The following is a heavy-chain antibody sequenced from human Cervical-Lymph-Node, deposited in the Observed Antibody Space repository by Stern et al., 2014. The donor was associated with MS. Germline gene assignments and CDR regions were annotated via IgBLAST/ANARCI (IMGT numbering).Heavy chain of an antibody. CDR3: ARVSYDFWSGYYAFDY. V-gene: IGHV4-31*03. CDR2: IYYSGST. D-gene: IGHD3-3*01. J-gene: IGHJ4*02. Sequence: QLQLQESGPGLVKPSQTLSLTCTVSGGSISSGGYYWSWIRQHPGKGLAWIGYIYYSGSTYYNPSLKSRVTISVDTSKNQFSLKLSSVTAADTAVYYCARVSYDFWSGYYAFDYWGQGTLVTVSS. CDR1: GGSISSGGYY.